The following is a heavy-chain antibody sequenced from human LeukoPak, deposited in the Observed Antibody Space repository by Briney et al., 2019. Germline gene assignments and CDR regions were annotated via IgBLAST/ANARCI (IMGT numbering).Heavy chain of an antibody. D-gene: IGHD3-10*01. Sequence: ASVKVSCKASGYTFTGHYMHWVRQAPGQGLEWMGWIDLKSGGTKYAQKFQGRVTLSRDTSITTAYMELSRLTSDDTAVYYCARGNIWFDTDYWGQGTLVTVSS. V-gene: IGHV1-2*02. CDR2: IDLKSGGT. J-gene: IGHJ4*02. CDR1: GYTFTGHY. CDR3: ARGNIWFDTDY.